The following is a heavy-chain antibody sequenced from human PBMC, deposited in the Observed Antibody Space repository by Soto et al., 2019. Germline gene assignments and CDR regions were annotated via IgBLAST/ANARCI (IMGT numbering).Heavy chain of an antibody. J-gene: IGHJ4*02. Sequence: EVQLVESGGGLVQPGGSLRLSCSTSGFSFRTYWMSWVRQAPGKGLEWVANIKEDGSEEYYVDSVEGRFTISRDNAKNSLYLKMNSLRAEDTALYYSATYHDYNWETYRFRYWGQGTLVTVSS. CDR2: IKEDGSEE. D-gene: IGHD3-16*02. CDR3: ATYHDYNWETYRFRY. V-gene: IGHV3-7*01. CDR1: GFSFRTYW.